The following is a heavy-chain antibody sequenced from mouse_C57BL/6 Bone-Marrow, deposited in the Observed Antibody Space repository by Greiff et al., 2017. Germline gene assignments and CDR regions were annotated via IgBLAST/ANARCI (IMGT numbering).Heavy chain of an antibody. V-gene: IGHV5-17*01. Sequence: EVKLMESGGGLVKPGGSLKLSCAASGFTFSDYGMHWVRQAPEKGLEWVAYISSGSSTIYYADTVKGRFTISRDNAKNNLFLQMTSLRSEDTAMYYCARGFAYWGQGTLVTVSA. CDR2: ISSGSSTI. J-gene: IGHJ3*01. CDR3: ARGFAY. CDR1: GFTFSDYG.